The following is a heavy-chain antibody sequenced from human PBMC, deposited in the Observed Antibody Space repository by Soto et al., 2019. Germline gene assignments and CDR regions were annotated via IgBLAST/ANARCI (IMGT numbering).Heavy chain of an antibody. V-gene: IGHV4-39*01. J-gene: IGHJ3*02. Sequence: QLQLQESGPGLVKPSETLSLTCTVSGGSISSSSYYWGWIRQPPGKGLEWIGSIYYSGSTYYNPSLKSRVTISVDTSKNQFSLKLSSVTAADTAVYYCARLRIAAAEVVPDDAFDIWGQGTMVTVSS. CDR2: IYYSGST. CDR1: GGSISSSSYY. CDR3: ARLRIAAAEVVPDDAFDI. D-gene: IGHD6-13*01.